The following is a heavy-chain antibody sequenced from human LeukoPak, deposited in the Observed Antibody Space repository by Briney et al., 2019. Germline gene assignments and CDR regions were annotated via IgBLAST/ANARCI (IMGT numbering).Heavy chain of an antibody. CDR2: ISGSGGST. V-gene: IGHV3-23*01. J-gene: IGHJ6*03. CDR3: ARKGYFDTYYYYMDV. Sequence: GGSLRLSCAASGFTFSSYGMSWVRQAPGKGLEWVSAISGSGGSTYYADSVKGRFTISRDNAKNSLYLQVNSLRAEDTAVYYCARKGYFDTYYYYMDVWGKGTTVTVSS. CDR1: GFTFSSYG. D-gene: IGHD3-9*01.